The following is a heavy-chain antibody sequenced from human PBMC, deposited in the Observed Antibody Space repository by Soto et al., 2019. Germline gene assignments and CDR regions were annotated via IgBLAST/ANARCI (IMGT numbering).Heavy chain of an antibody. CDR2: ISAYNGNT. CDR1: GYTFTSYG. D-gene: IGHD2-2*02. CDR3: ARDRPIPFYHNDDAFDI. Sequence: QVQLVQSGAEVKKPGASVKVSCKASGYTFTSYGISWVRQAPGQGLEWMGWISAYNGNTNYAQKLQGRVTMTTDTPTSTAYMELRSLRSDDTAVYYCARDRPIPFYHNDDAFDIWGQGTMVTVSS. J-gene: IGHJ3*02. V-gene: IGHV1-18*01.